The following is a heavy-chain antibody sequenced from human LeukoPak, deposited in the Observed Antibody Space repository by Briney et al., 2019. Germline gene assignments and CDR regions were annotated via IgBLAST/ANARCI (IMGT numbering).Heavy chain of an antibody. J-gene: IGHJ4*02. Sequence: GGSLRLFCAAPGFTFRSFWMNLGRQAPGKGLEVVANIKQDGSEKYYVDSVKGRFTISRDNVKNSLYLQMNSLRAEDTAVYYCARAPRVVAASLDYWGQGTLVTVSS. CDR3: ARAPRVVAASLDY. CDR2: IKQDGSEK. V-gene: IGHV3-7*01. CDR1: GFTFRSFW. D-gene: IGHD2-15*01.